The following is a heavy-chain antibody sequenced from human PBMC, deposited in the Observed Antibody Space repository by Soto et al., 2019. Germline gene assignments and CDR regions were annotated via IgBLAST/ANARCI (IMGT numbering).Heavy chain of an antibody. D-gene: IGHD3-16*01. Sequence: SETLSLTCTVSGGSISSSSYYWGWIRQPPGKGLEWIGSIYYSGSTYYNPSLKSRVTISVDTSKNQFSLKLSSVTAADTAVYYCASQLGDYDYVWGSLHFHYFDYWGQGTLVTVSS. J-gene: IGHJ4*02. CDR1: GGSISSSSYY. V-gene: IGHV4-39*01. CDR3: ASQLGDYDYVWGSLHFHYFDY. CDR2: IYYSGST.